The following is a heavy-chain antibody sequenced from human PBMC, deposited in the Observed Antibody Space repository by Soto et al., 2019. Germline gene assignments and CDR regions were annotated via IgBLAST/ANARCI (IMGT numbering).Heavy chain of an antibody. CDR3: VRDRSAIVATSIDY. CDR2: ISYSGNPT. J-gene: IGHJ4*01. V-gene: IGHV3-48*03. D-gene: IGHD5-12*01. Sequence: EVQLVESGGGLVQPGGSLRLSCAASGFTFSSYEMNWVRQAPGKGLEWVSYISYSGNPTKYADSVKGRFTISRDNAKNSLYLQMNSLRVEDTDVYYCVRDRSAIVATSIDYWGHGTLVTVSS. CDR1: GFTFSSYE.